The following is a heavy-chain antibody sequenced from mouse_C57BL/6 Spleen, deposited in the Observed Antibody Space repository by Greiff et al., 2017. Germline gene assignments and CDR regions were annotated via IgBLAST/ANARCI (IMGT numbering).Heavy chain of an antibody. CDR2: IYPGDGDT. Sequence: LQESGPELVKPGASVKISFKASGYAFSSSWMNWVKQRPGKGLEWIGRIYPGDGDTNYNGKFKGKATLTADKSSSTAYMQLSSLTSEDSAVYFCASGSWFAYWGQGTLVTVSA. J-gene: IGHJ3*01. CDR1: GYAFSSSW. V-gene: IGHV1-82*01. CDR3: ASGSWFAY.